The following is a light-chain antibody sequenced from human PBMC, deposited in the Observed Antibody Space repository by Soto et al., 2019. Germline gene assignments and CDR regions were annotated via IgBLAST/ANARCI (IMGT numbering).Light chain of an antibody. J-gene: IGLJ1*01. CDR3: SSFTSSTSYV. Sequence: QSALTQPPSASGSPGQSVTISCTGTSSDVGSYNSVSWYQQYPGKAPKLMIHDVNNRPSGISDRFSGSKSGNTASLTISGLQAEDEADYYCSSFTSSTSYVFGTGTKVAVL. CDR2: DVN. V-gene: IGLV2-14*03. CDR1: SSDVGSYNS.